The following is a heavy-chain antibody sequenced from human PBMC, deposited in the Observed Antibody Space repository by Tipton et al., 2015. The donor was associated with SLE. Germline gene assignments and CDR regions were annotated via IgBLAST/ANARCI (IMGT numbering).Heavy chain of an antibody. Sequence: QSGPEVKIPGASVKVSCKASGCTFSAYNLHWVRQAPGKGLEWMGRINPNSGATDYAQKFQGRVTMTRDTSIDTAYMELSRLRSDDTAVYYCAIRSVAGLGSVDYWGQGTLVTVSS. CDR1: GCTFSAYN. D-gene: IGHD6-19*01. CDR2: INPNSGAT. J-gene: IGHJ4*02. V-gene: IGHV1-2*02. CDR3: AIRSVAGLGSVDY.